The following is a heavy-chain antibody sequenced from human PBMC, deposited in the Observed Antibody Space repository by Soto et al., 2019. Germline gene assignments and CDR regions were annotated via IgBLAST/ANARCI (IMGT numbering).Heavy chain of an antibody. J-gene: IGHJ3*02. Sequence: GGSLRLSCAASGFTFSSYAMSWVRQAPGKGLEWVSAISGSGGSTYYADSVKGRFAISRDNSKNTLYLQMNSLRAEDTAVYYCAKDGHRGYSSSWSTAFDIWGQGTMVTVSS. CDR2: ISGSGGST. CDR3: AKDGHRGYSSSWSTAFDI. V-gene: IGHV3-23*01. D-gene: IGHD6-13*01. CDR1: GFTFSSYA.